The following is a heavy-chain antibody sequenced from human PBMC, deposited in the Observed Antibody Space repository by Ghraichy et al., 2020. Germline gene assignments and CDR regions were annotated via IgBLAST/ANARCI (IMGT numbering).Heavy chain of an antibody. Sequence: GGSLRLSCAASGFSFSGSALHWVRQASGKGLEWVGRIRSKANSYATTYAASVKGRFTISRDDSKNTAYLQMNSLKIEDTAVYYCTPALPYDSSRSYPYYFGYWGQGTLVTVSS. CDR2: IRSKANSYAT. J-gene: IGHJ4*02. CDR1: GFSFSGSA. D-gene: IGHD3-22*01. CDR3: TPALPYDSSRSYPYYFGY. V-gene: IGHV3-73*01.